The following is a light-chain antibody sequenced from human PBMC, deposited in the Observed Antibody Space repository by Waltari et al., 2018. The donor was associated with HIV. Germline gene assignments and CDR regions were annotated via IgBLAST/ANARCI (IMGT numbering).Light chain of an antibody. J-gene: IGKJ2*01. CDR2: GAS. CDR3: QHYGSSLYT. V-gene: IGKV3-20*01. Sequence: EIVLTQSPGTLSLSLGHRATLSCKTSQSISSTYLAWYQQFRGQAPRLLIFGASRRATGIPDRFSGSGSGTDFTLTISRLEPEDVALYYCQHYGSSLYTFGQGTQLEI. CDR1: QSISSTY.